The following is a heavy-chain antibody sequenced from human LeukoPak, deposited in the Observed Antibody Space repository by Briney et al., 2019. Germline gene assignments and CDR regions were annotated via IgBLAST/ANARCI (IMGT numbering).Heavy chain of an antibody. CDR1: GGTFSSYA. Sequence: GASVKVSCKASGGTFSSYAISWVRQAPGQGLEWMGGIIPIFGTANYAQKFQGRVTITADESTSTAYMELSSLRSEDTAVYYCARSIVGAKDYFDYWGQGTLVTVSS. V-gene: IGHV1-69*13. CDR3: ARSIVGAKDYFDY. CDR2: IIPIFGTA. J-gene: IGHJ4*02. D-gene: IGHD1-26*01.